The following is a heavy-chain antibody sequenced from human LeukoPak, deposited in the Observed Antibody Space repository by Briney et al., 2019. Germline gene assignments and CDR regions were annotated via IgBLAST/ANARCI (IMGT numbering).Heavy chain of an antibody. J-gene: IGHJ6*03. D-gene: IGHD3-22*01. CDR2: INPNSGGT. V-gene: IGHV1-2*02. Sequence: ASVKVSCKASGYTFTGYYMHWVRQAPGQGLEWMGWINPNSGGTNYAQKFQGRVTITADESTSTAYMELSSLRSEDTAVYYCARGAPHGYDSSGYYAYYYYMDVWGKGTTVTISS. CDR1: GYTFTGYY. CDR3: ARGAPHGYDSSGYYAYYYYMDV.